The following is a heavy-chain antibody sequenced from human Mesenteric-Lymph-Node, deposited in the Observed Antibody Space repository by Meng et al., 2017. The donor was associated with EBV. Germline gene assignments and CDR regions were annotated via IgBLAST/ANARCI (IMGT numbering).Heavy chain of an antibody. J-gene: IGHJ4*02. CDR2: INYSGST. CDR3: ATQRSGSYSY. D-gene: IGHD1-26*01. CDR1: GCSIISGSYY. Sequence: QASAPGQCKSSQTLPLTCAFSGCSIISGSYYWSWIRQSPGKGLEWIGYINYSGSTYYNPSLKSRITISRDTSENQFSLKLSSVTAADTAVYFCATQRSGSYSYWGQGTLVTVSS. V-gene: IGHV4-30-4*01.